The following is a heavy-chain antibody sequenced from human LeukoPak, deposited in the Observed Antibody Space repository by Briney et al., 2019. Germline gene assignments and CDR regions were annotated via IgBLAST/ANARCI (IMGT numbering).Heavy chain of an antibody. CDR3: ARDRADGYNFGDYFDL. D-gene: IGHD5-12*01. V-gene: IGHV4-34*01. CDR1: GESFSGYY. J-gene: IGHJ4*02. Sequence: PSETLSLTCAVYGESFSGYYWSWIRQPPGKGLQWIGEINHSGSTNYNPSLKSRVTISVDTSKNQFSLKLSSVTAADTAVYYCARDRADGYNFGDYFDLWGQGTLVTVSS. CDR2: INHSGST.